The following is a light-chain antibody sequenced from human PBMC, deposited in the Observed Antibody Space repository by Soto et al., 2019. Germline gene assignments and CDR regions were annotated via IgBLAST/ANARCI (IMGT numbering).Light chain of an antibody. J-gene: IGKJ1*01. CDR1: QSVSSN. CDR2: GAF. V-gene: IGKV3-15*01. CDR3: QQYNSYS. Sequence: EILMTQSPVTLSVSPGERATLSCRASQSVSSNLAWYQQKPGQAPSLLIYGAFTRATGIPARFSGSGSGTDFTLTISSLQPDDFATYYCQQYNSYSFGQGTKVDIK.